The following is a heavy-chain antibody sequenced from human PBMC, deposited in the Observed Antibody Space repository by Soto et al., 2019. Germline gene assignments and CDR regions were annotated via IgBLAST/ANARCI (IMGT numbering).Heavy chain of an antibody. J-gene: IGHJ5*02. V-gene: IGHV1-18*04. CDR1: GYTFTSYC. D-gene: IGHD3-3*01. CDR2: ISAYNGNT. CDR3: ARDLYDFWSGYPSPNWFDP. Sequence: ASVKVSCKASGYTFTSYCTSWVRQAPGQGLEWMGWISAYNGNTNYAQKFQGRVTMTTDTSTSTAYMELRSLRSDDTAVYYCARDLYDFWSGYPSPNWFDPWGQGTLVTVSS.